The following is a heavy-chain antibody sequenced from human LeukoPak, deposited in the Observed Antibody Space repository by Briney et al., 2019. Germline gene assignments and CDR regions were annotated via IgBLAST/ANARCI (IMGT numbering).Heavy chain of an antibody. CDR2: IGTAGDT. CDR3: ARGHMLTGYYNFAWFDP. Sequence: PGGSLRLSCAASGFTFSSYDMHWVRQPTGKGLELVSAIGTAGDTYYSDSVKGRFTISREDAKNSLYLQMNNLRAGDTAVYFCARGHMLTGYYNFAWFDPWGQGTLVTVSS. CDR1: GFTFSSYD. D-gene: IGHD3-9*01. V-gene: IGHV3-13*01. J-gene: IGHJ5*02.